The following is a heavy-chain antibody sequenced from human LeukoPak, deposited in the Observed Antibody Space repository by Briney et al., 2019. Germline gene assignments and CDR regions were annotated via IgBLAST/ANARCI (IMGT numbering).Heavy chain of an antibody. V-gene: IGHV1-18*04. D-gene: IGHD3-16*01. CDR3: ARGPFTLTFGGPSLDY. J-gene: IGHJ4*02. Sequence: ASVKVSCKASGYTFTSYGISWVRQAPGQGLEWMGWISAYNGNTNYAQKLQGRVTMTTDTSTSTAYMELRSLRSDDTAVYYCARGPFTLTFGGPSLDYWGQGTPVTVSS. CDR2: ISAYNGNT. CDR1: GYTFTSYG.